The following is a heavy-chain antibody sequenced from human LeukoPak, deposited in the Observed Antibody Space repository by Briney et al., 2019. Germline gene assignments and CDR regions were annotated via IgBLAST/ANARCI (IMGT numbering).Heavy chain of an antibody. Sequence: GGSLRLSCEVSGFTFTSYGMHWVRQAPGKGLEWVAWLSHAETTQHYADSVKGRFTISRDNAKNSLYLQMNSLRAEDTAVYYCARADDYGDFFDYWGQGTLVTVSS. D-gene: IGHD4-17*01. CDR2: LSHAETTQ. CDR1: GFTFTSYG. CDR3: ARADDYGDFFDY. J-gene: IGHJ4*02. V-gene: IGHV3-30*03.